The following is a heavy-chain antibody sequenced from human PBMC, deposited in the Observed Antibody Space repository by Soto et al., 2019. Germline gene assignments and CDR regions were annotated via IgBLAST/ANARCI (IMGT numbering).Heavy chain of an antibody. CDR1: GFTFRKYW. D-gene: IGHD2-2*01. V-gene: IGHV3-7*02. CDR2: IKEDGSEK. Sequence: GGSLRLSCAASGFTFRKYWMTWVRQAPGKGLEWVANIKEDGSEKYYVDSVKGRFTISRDNAENSLYLQMNSLRAEDTAVYYCATWMSSTQLHYWGQGTMVTVSS. CDR3: ATWMSSTQLHY. J-gene: IGHJ4*02.